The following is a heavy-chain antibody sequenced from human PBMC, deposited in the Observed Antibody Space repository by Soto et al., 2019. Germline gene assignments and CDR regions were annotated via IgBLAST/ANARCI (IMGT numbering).Heavy chain of an antibody. J-gene: IGHJ3*02. CDR3: ARGMYDSSGFSNPFDI. D-gene: IGHD3-22*01. CDR1: GVCISSSY. CDR2: IYYSGSV. Sequence: QVQLQESGPGLVKPSETLSLTCTVSGVCISSSYWSWIRQSPGKEMQWIGYIYYSGSVKYNPSLNSRVTISADMSRNHLSLRVTPVTAADTALYYCARGMYDSSGFSNPFDIWGQGTMVTVSS. V-gene: IGHV4-59*01.